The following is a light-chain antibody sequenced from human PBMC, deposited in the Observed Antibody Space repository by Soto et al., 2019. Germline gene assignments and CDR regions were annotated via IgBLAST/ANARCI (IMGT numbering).Light chain of an antibody. Sequence: EIRMTQSPSTLSASIGDRVISTCRASQTISDWLAWYQQKPGKAPSLLVYDASKLQTGVPSRFRGSGSGTEFTLTISSLQPDDVATYYCQQYHNYWTFGQGTKVDIK. CDR1: QTISDW. J-gene: IGKJ1*01. CDR3: QQYHNYWT. CDR2: DAS. V-gene: IGKV1-5*01.